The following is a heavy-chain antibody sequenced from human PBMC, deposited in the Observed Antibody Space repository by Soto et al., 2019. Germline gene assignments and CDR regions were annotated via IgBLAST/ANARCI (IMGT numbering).Heavy chain of an antibody. D-gene: IGHD1-1*01. CDR2: INSDGSST. CDR3: ARVLLERRYWYFDL. V-gene: IGHV3-74*01. Sequence: EVQLVESGGGLVQPGGSLRLSCAASGFTFSSYWMHWVRQAPGKGLVWVSRINSDGSSTSYADSVKGRFTISRDNXXNTLYLQMNSLRAEDTAVYYCARVLLERRYWYFDLWGRGTLVTVSS. J-gene: IGHJ2*01. CDR1: GFTFSSYW.